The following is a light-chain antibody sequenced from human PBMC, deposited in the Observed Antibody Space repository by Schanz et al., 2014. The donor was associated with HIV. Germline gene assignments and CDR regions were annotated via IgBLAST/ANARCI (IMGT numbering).Light chain of an antibody. J-gene: IGLJ3*02. V-gene: IGLV2-14*03. CDR3: SSYAGSNNLV. CDR2: DVT. Sequence: QSALTQPASVSGSPGQSITISCTGTSSDVGGYNYVSWYQQHPGIAPKLMIYDVTTRPSGVSNRFSGSKSGNTASLTISGLQAEDEADYYCSSYAGSNNLVFGGGTKLTVL. CDR1: SSDVGGYNY.